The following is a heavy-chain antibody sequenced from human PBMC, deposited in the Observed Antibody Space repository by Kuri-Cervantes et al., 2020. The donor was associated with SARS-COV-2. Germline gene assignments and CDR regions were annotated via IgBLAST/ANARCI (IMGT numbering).Heavy chain of an antibody. CDR1: GFTFSSYG. CDR3: ARGGSYYRVYWFDP. CDR2: INHSGST. J-gene: IGHJ5*02. D-gene: IGHD1-26*01. V-gene: IGHV4-34*01. Sequence: SQTLSLTCAASGFTFSSYGMHWIRQPPGKGLEWIGEINHSGSTNYNPSLKSRVTISVDTSKNQFSLKLSSVTAADTAVYYCARGGSYYRVYWFDPWGQGTLVTVSS.